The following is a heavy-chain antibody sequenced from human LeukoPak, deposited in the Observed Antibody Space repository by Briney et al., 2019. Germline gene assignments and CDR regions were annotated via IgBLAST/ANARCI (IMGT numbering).Heavy chain of an antibody. CDR3: AKEKIYCSGGSCYHDAFDV. CDR1: GFTFDDYA. CDR2: ISWNSISI. J-gene: IGHJ3*01. D-gene: IGHD2-15*01. Sequence: GGSLRLSCAASGFTFDDYAMHWVRQAPGKGLEWVSGISWNSISIDYADSVKGRFTISRDNAKNSLYLQMNSLRAEDMALYYCAKEKIYCSGGSCYHDAFDVWGQGTMVTISS. V-gene: IGHV3-9*03.